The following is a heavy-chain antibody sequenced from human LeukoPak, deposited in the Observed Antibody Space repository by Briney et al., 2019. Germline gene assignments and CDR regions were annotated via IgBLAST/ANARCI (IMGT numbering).Heavy chain of an antibody. Sequence: TEALSLTCTVSGGSISSYYWSWIRQPPGKGLGWNGYIYYSGSANYNPSLKSRVTISVDTSKNQFSLKLSSVTAADTAVYYCAAQGQDTGDNWFDPWGQGTLVTVSS. CDR2: IYYSGSA. CDR1: GGSISSYY. V-gene: IGHV4-59*08. J-gene: IGHJ5*02. D-gene: IGHD4-17*01. CDR3: AAQGQDTGDNWFDP.